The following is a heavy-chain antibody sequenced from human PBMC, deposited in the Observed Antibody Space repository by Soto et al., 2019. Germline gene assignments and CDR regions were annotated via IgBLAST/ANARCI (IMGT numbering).Heavy chain of an antibody. CDR1: GGSFSGYY. CDR3: ARRGGYGNYYYYGMDV. D-gene: IGHD6-19*01. CDR2: INHSGST. J-gene: IGHJ6*02. Sequence: TSETLSLTCAVYGGSFSGYYWSWIRQPPGKGLAWIGEINHSGSTNYNPSLKSRVTISVDTSKNQFSLKLSSVTAADTAVYYCARRGGYGNYYYYGMDVWGQGTTVTVSS. V-gene: IGHV4-34*01.